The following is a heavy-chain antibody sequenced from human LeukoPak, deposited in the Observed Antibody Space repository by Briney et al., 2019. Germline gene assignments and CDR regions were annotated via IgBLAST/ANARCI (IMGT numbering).Heavy chain of an antibody. CDR2: ISSSSSYI. CDR3: ARGGNPDYGVWFDP. J-gene: IGHJ5*02. CDR1: GFTFSSYS. V-gene: IGHV3-21*01. Sequence: GGSLRLSCAASGFTFSSYSMNWVRQAPGKGLEWVSSISSSSSYIYYADSVKGRLTISRDNAKNSLYLQMNSLRAEDTAVYYCARGGNPDYGVWFDPWGQGTLVTVSS. D-gene: IGHD4-17*01.